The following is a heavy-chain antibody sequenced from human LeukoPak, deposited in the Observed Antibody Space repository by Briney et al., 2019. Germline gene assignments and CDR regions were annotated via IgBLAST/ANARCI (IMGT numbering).Heavy chain of an antibody. Sequence: GASLRLSCAASGFTFSNYAMSWVRQAPGKGLEWVSAITGSGSGIYYADSMKSRFTISRDNSKNTLYLQINSLRAEDTAVYYCAKWGDYDVLTGYYVSDCWGQGTLVTVSS. CDR1: GFTFSNYA. CDR2: ITGSGSGI. V-gene: IGHV3-23*01. J-gene: IGHJ4*02. D-gene: IGHD3-9*01. CDR3: AKWGDYDVLTGYYVSDC.